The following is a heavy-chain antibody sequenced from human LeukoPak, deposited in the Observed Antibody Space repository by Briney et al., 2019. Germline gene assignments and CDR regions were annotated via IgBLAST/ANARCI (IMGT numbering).Heavy chain of an antibody. D-gene: IGHD5-24*01. V-gene: IGHV1-69*04. CDR1: GGTFSSYA. CDR2: IIPILGIA. Sequence: GASVKVSCKASGGTFSSYAISWVRQAPGQGLEWMGRIIPILGIANYAQKFQGRVTITADKSTSTAYMELSSLRSEDTAVYYCARSSRDGYSFYWGQGTLVTVSS. J-gene: IGHJ4*02. CDR3: ARSSRDGYSFY.